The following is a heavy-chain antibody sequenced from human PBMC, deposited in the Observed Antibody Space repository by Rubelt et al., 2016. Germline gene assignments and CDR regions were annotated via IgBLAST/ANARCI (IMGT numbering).Heavy chain of an antibody. V-gene: IGHV1-69*04. D-gene: IGHD3-16*01. CDR1: GYTFTSCA. Sequence: QVQLVQSGAEVKKPGASVKVSCKASGYTFTSCAMHWVRQAPGQRLEWMGRIIPILGIANYAQKFQGRVTITADKSTSTAYMELSSLRSEDTAVYYCATDGGYGYFDYWGQGTLVTVSS. CDR2: IIPILGIA. CDR3: ATDGGYGYFDY. J-gene: IGHJ4*02.